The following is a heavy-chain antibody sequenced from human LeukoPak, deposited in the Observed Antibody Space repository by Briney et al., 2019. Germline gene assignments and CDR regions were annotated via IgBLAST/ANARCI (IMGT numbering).Heavy chain of an antibody. Sequence: GGSLRLSCAASGFTFSSYWMHWVRQAPGKGLVWVSRINSDGSSTGYADSVKGRFTISRDNAKNTLYLQMNSLRAEDTAVDYFASVGFSYGPPGFHGFDGWGQGTTVTVSS. CDR3: ASVGFSYGPPGFHGFDG. CDR1: GFTFSSYW. V-gene: IGHV3-74*01. J-gene: IGHJ6*02. CDR2: INSDGSST. D-gene: IGHD5-18*01.